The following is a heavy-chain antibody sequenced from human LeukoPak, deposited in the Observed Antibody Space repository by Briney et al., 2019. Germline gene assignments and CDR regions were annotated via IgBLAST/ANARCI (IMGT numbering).Heavy chain of an antibody. D-gene: IGHD1-7*01. CDR3: ARESPITGTTS. Sequence: GGSLRLSCAASGFTFSSYWMHWVRQAPGKGLVWVSRINSDGSSTSYADSVKGRFTISRDNAKNTLYLQMNSLRAEDTAVYYCARESPITGTTSWGQGTLVTVSS. V-gene: IGHV3-74*01. J-gene: IGHJ5*02. CDR2: INSDGSST. CDR1: GFTFSSYW.